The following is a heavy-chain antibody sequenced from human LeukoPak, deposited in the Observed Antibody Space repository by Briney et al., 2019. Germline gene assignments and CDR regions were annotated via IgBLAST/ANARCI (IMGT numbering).Heavy chain of an antibody. CDR1: GGSISSYY. V-gene: IGHV4-59*12. Sequence: SETLSLTCTVSGGSISSYYWSWIRQPPGKGLEWIGYIYYSGSTNYNPSLKSRVTISVDTSKNQFSLKLSSVTAADTAVYYCARDGSWYHYLDYWGQGTLVTVSS. J-gene: IGHJ4*02. CDR3: ARDGSWYHYLDY. CDR2: IYYSGST. D-gene: IGHD6-13*01.